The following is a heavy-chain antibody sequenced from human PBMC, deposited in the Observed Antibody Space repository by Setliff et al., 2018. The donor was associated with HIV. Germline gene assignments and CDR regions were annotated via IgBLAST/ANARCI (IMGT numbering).Heavy chain of an antibody. CDR1: GYTFTSYY. V-gene: IGHV1-46*01. D-gene: IGHD2-2*01. Sequence: ASVKVSCKASGYTFTSYYMHWVRQAPGQGLEWMGIINPSGGSTSYAQKFQGRVTMTRDTSTSTVYMELSSLRSEDTAVYYCARAQGYCSSTSCYFQDLFDPWGQGTLVTVTS. J-gene: IGHJ5*02. CDR2: INPSGGST. CDR3: ARAQGYCSSTSCYFQDLFDP.